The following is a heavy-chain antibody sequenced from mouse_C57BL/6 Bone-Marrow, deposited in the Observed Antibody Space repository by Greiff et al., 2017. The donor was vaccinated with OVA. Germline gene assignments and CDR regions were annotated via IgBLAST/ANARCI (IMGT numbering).Heavy chain of an antibody. Sequence: EVQVVESGPELVKPGASVKISCKASGYSFTGYYMHWVKQSHGRILDWIGNIDPYNGGTRYNQKFKGKATLTVDKSSSTAYMELRSLTSEDSAVYYCATDDAQATSMDYWGQGTSVTVSS. CDR3: ATDDAQATSMDY. CDR1: GYSFTGYY. V-gene: IGHV1-31*01. J-gene: IGHJ4*01. CDR2: IDPYNGGT. D-gene: IGHD3-2*02.